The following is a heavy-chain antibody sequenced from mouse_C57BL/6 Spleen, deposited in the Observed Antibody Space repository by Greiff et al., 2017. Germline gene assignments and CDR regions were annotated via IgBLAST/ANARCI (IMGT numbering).Heavy chain of an antibody. CDR3: ASPYGRSYWYFDV. D-gene: IGHD1-1*01. Sequence: ESGPGLVKPSQSLSLTCSVTGYSITSGYYWNWIRQFPGNKLEWMGYISYDGSNNYNPSLKNRISITRDTSKNQFFLKLNSVTTEDTATYYCASPYGRSYWYFDVWGTGTTVTVSS. J-gene: IGHJ1*03. V-gene: IGHV3-6*01. CDR1: GYSITSGYY. CDR2: ISYDGSN.